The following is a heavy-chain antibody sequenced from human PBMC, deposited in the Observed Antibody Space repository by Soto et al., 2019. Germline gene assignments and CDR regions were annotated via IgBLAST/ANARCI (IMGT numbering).Heavy chain of an antibody. CDR1: GVSITDNY. V-gene: IGHV4-59*12. D-gene: IGHD6-19*01. CDR3: ARENQSERVAGSGSDP. CDR2: IHGSGIT. J-gene: IGHJ5*02. Sequence: QVHLQESGPGLVKPSETLSLTCSVSGVSITDNYWTWVRQPPGMRLEWIGYIHGSGITNFNPSLKSRLTRSLDTSKNQVSRRCSAMTAADTAVYYCARENQSERVAGSGSDPWGQGTLVTVSS.